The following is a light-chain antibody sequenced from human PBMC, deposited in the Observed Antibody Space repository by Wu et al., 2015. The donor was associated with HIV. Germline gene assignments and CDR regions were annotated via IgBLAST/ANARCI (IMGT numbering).Light chain of an antibody. CDR1: QSISSN. CDR2: GAS. CDR3: QQYGSSPIT. V-gene: IGKV3-15*01. Sequence: EIVMTQSPATLSVSPGERATLSCRASQSISSNLAWYQQTPGQAPRLLIYGASTRATGIPARFSGSGSGTDFSLTISRLEPEDVAMYYCQQYGSSPITFGQGTRLEIE. J-gene: IGKJ5*01.